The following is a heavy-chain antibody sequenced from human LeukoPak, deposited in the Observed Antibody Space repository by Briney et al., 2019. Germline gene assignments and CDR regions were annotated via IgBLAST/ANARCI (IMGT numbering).Heavy chain of an antibody. V-gene: IGHV3-30*18. D-gene: IGHD6-19*01. CDR2: ISYDGGNK. CDR1: GFTFSSYG. CDR3: AKIYTSAWDYYYYMDV. Sequence: GGSLRLSCAASGFTFSSYGMHWVRQAPGKGLEWVAVISYDGGNKYYADSVKGRFTISRDNSKNTLYLQMNSLRAEDSAVYYCAKIYTSAWDYYYYMDVWGKGTTVTVSS. J-gene: IGHJ6*03.